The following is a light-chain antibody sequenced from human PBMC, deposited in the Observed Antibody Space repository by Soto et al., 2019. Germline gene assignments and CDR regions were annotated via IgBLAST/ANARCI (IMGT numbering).Light chain of an antibody. CDR1: QDISNY. J-gene: IGKJ5*01. V-gene: IGKV1-33*01. CDR3: QQYDNLPIT. Sequence: DLQMTQSPSSLSASVGDRVTITCQASQDISNYLNWYQQKPGKAPKLLIYDASNLETGVPSRFSVSGSGTDFTFTISSLQPEDIATYYCQQYDNLPITFGQGTRLEIK. CDR2: DAS.